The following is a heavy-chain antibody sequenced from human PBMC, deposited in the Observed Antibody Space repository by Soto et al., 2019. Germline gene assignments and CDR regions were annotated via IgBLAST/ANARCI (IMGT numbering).Heavy chain of an antibody. CDR3: AKSYDFWSYNWFDP. Sequence: GGSLRLSCTASGFTLSSCAMSWVRQAPGKGLEWVSAISGSGGSTYYADSVQGRFTISRDNSKNTLYLQMNSVRAEDTAVCYCAKSYDFWSYNWFDPWGQGTLVTVSS. CDR1: GFTLSSCA. CDR2: ISGSGGST. V-gene: IGHV3-23*01. J-gene: IGHJ5*02. D-gene: IGHD3-3*01.